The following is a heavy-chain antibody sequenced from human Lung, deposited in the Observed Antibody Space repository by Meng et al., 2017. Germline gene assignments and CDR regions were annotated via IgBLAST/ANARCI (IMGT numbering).Heavy chain of an antibody. J-gene: IGHJ4*02. V-gene: IGHV1-46*01. CDR1: GNTFTTYF. CDR3: AREKSPGHFDY. Sequence: QVPLVQSGADVKKPGASLILSCKASGNTFTTYFLHWVRQAPGQGLEWVGTINPDAGGTNDALILQGRVSMARDTSTSTVFLELSSLKSGDTAVYYCAREKSPGHFDYWGQGTLVTVSS. CDR2: INPDAGGT.